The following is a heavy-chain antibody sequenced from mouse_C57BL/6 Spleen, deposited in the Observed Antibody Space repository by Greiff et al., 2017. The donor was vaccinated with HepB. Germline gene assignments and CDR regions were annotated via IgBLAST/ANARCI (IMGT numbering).Heavy chain of an antibody. V-gene: IGHV5-16*01. CDR2: INYDGSST. D-gene: IGHD4-1*01. Sequence: DVQLQESEGGLVQPGSSMKLSCTASGFTFSDYYMAWVRQVPEKGLEWVANINYDGSSTYYLDSLKSRFIISRDNAKNILYLQMSSLKSEDTATYYCARAGTYFDYWGQGTTLTVSS. CDR1: GFTFSDYY. J-gene: IGHJ2*01. CDR3: ARAGTYFDY.